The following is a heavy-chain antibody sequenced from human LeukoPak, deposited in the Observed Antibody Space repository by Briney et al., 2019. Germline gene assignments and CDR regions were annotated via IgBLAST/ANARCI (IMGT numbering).Heavy chain of an antibody. D-gene: IGHD5-24*01. J-gene: IGHJ4*02. CDR3: ARGGYNHFDY. V-gene: IGHV4-59*10. Sequence: PSETLSLTCAVYGGSFSGYYWSWIRQPPGKGLEWIGRIYTSGSTNYNPSLKSRVTMSVDTSKNQFSLKLSSVTAADTAVYYCARGGYNHFDYWGQGTLVTVSS. CDR2: IYTSGST. CDR1: GGSFSGYY.